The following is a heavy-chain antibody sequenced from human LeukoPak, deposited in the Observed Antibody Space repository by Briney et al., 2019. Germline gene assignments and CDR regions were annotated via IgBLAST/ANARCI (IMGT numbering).Heavy chain of an antibody. CDR1: GGSISSYY. D-gene: IGHD1-26*01. J-gene: IGHJ3*02. CDR2: IYYSGST. V-gene: IGHV4-59*08. CDR3: ARVMVVGATSLAFDI. Sequence: SETLSLTCTVSGGSISSYYWSWIRQPPGKGLEWIGYIYYSGSTNYNPSLKSRVTMSVDTSRNQFSLNLSSVTAADTAVYYCARVMVVGATSLAFDIWGQGTMVTVSS.